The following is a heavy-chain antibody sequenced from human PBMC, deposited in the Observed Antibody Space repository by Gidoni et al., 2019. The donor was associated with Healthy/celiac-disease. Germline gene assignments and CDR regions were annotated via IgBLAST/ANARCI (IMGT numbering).Heavy chain of an antibody. V-gene: IGHV3-33*01. CDR1: GFTFSRYG. J-gene: IGHJ1*01. D-gene: IGHD6-19*01. Sequence: QVQLVESGGGVVQPGRSLRLSCAASGFTFSRYGMHWVRQAPGKGLERVAVIWYDGSNKYYADSVKGRFTISRDNSKNTLYLQMNSLRAEDTAVYYCARDSAAIAVAGNHPLGGYFQHWGQGTLVTVSS. CDR2: IWYDGSNK. CDR3: ARDSAAIAVAGNHPLGGYFQH.